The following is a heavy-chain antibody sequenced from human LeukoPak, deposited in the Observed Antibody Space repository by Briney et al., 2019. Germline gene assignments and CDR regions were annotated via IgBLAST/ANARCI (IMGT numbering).Heavy chain of an antibody. J-gene: IGHJ4*02. CDR2: ISGSGDTT. CDR3: SRDPTYYLRYGYFDY. D-gene: IGHD1-26*01. CDR1: GFTFSSYA. Sequence: GGSLRLSCAASGFTFSSYAMSWVRQAPGMGLEWVSAISGSGDTTYYADSVKGRFTISRDNSKNTLYLQMNSLRAEDTAVYYCSRDPTYYLRYGYFDYWGQGALVTVSS. V-gene: IGHV3-23*01.